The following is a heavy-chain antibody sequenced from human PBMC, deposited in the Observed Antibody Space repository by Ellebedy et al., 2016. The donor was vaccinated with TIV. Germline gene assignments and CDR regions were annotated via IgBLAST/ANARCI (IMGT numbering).Heavy chain of an antibody. CDR1: GGSIRNYY. CDR2: VYDSENI. Sequence: SETLSLTCTVSGGSIRNYYWSWIRQPPGEGLEWIGYVYDSENINYNPSLKSRVTISVDMSKNQFSLKLNSVTAADTAVYYCARIGLSSGFYSLFDYWGQGTLVTVSS. V-gene: IGHV4-59*01. CDR3: ARIGLSSGFYSLFDY. J-gene: IGHJ4*02. D-gene: IGHD3-22*01.